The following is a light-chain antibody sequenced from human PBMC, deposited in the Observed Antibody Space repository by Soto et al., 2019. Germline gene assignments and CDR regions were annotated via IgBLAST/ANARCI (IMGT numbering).Light chain of an antibody. CDR1: QSVSSSS. J-gene: IGKJ4*01. CDR3: QQYGGSPRLT. V-gene: IGKV3-20*01. Sequence: EIVLPQSPGTLSLSPGERATLSCRASQSVSSSSLAWYQQKPGQAPRLLIYGASSRATGIPDRFSGSGSGTDFTLTISGLEPEDFAVYYCQQYGGSPRLTFGGGTKVDIK. CDR2: GAS.